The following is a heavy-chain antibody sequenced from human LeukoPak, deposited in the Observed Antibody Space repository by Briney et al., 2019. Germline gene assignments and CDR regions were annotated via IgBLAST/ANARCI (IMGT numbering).Heavy chain of an antibody. Sequence: QAGGSLRLSCAASGFTFSSYAMSWVRQAPGKGLEWVSAISGSGGSTYYADSVKGRFTISRDNSKNTLYLQMNSLRAEDTAVYYCAKDVFYYGSGRAPLDYWGQGTLVTVSS. V-gene: IGHV3-23*01. CDR3: AKDVFYYGSGRAPLDY. CDR2: ISGSGGST. J-gene: IGHJ4*02. CDR1: GFTFSSYA. D-gene: IGHD3-10*01.